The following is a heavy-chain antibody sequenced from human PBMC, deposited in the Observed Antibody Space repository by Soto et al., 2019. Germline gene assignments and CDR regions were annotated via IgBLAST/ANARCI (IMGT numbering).Heavy chain of an antibody. D-gene: IGHD3-10*01. CDR1: GFTFSNYW. CDR3: TRGNVYASDNYTLPVDS. Sequence: EVQLVESGGGLVQSGGSLRLSCAASGFTFSNYWMHWVRQVPGKGLVWVSRINGGGSSARNEDFVQGRFTISRDDDKNTLYRLINTLRADDTAVNYCTRGNVYASDNYTLPVDSWGQGTLVTVSS. V-gene: IGHV3-74*01. J-gene: IGHJ4*02. CDR2: INGGGSSA.